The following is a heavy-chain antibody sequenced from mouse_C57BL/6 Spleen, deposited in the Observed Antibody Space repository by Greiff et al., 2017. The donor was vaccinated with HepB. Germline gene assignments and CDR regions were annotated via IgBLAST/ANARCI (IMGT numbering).Heavy chain of an antibody. J-gene: IGHJ2*01. V-gene: IGHV1-69*01. Sequence: QVQLQQPGAELVMPGASVKLSCKASGYTFTSYWMHWVKQRPGQGLEWIGEIDPSDSYTNYNQKFKGKSTLTVDKSSSTAYMQLSSLTSEDSAVYDCARPSYYYGSSFDYWGQGTTLTVSS. CDR1: GYTFTSYW. CDR2: IDPSDSYT. CDR3: ARPSYYYGSSFDY. D-gene: IGHD1-1*01.